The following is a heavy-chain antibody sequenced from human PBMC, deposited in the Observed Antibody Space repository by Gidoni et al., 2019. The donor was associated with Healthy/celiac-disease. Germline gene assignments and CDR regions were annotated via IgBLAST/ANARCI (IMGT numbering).Heavy chain of an antibody. CDR2: IYYSGST. D-gene: IGHD6-19*01. CDR3: ARLPGSGWYGSWV. Sequence: GLEWIGSIYYSGSTYYNPSLKSRVTISVDTSKNQFSLKLSSVTAADTAVYYCARLPGSGWYGSWVWGQGTLVTVSS. V-gene: IGHV4-39*01. J-gene: IGHJ4*02.